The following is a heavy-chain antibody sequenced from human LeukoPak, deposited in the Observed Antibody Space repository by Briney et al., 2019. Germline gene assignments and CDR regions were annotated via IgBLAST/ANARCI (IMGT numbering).Heavy chain of an antibody. Sequence: GESLKISCKGSGYSLTSYWIGWVRQMPGKGLEWMGIIYPGDSDTRYSPSFQGQVTISADKSISTAYLQWSSLKASDTAMYYCARVLWGSSGYLYYFDYWGQGTLVTVSS. CDR1: GYSLTSYW. V-gene: IGHV5-51*01. CDR2: IYPGDSDT. J-gene: IGHJ4*02. D-gene: IGHD3-22*01. CDR3: ARVLWGSSGYLYYFDY.